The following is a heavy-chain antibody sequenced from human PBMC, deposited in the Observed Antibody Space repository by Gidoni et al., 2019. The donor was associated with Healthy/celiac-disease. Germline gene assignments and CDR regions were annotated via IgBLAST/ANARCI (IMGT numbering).Heavy chain of an antibody. D-gene: IGHD3-22*01. J-gene: IGHJ4*02. Sequence: EVQLVESGGGLVQPGGSLRLSCAASGFTCSSYAMGWVRQAPGKGLEWVSAISGSGGSTYYADSVKGRFTISRDNSKNTLYLQMNSLRAEDTAVYYCAKEGTYYYDSTPSYYFDYWGQGTLVTVSS. CDR3: AKEGTYYYDSTPSYYFDY. V-gene: IGHV3-23*04. CDR1: GFTCSSYA. CDR2: ISGSGGST.